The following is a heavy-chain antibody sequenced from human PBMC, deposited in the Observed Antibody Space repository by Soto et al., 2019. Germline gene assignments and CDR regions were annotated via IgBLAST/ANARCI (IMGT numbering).Heavy chain of an antibody. D-gene: IGHD2-2*01. Sequence: PSETLSLTCTVSGGSIISSSYYWGWIRQPPGKGLEWIGSIYYSGSTYYNPSLKSRVTISVDTSKNQFSLKLSSVTAADTAVYYCASSKASGNWFDPWGQGTLVTVSS. CDR1: GGSIISSSYY. CDR3: ASSKASGNWFDP. J-gene: IGHJ5*02. CDR2: IYYSGST. V-gene: IGHV4-39*01.